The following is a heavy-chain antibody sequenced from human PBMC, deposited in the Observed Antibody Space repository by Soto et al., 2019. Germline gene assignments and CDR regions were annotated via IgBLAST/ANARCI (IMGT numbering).Heavy chain of an antibody. CDR3: ARDWGDGYNDAFDI. V-gene: IGHV3-30-3*01. D-gene: IGHD5-12*01. J-gene: IGHJ3*02. Sequence: QVQLVESGGGVVQPGRSLRLSCAASGFTFSSYAMHWVRQAPGKGLEWVAVISYDGSNKYYADSVKGRFTISRDNSKNTLYLKMNSLRAADKAVYYFARDWGDGYNDAFDIWGQGTMVTVSS. CDR2: ISYDGSNK. CDR1: GFTFSSYA.